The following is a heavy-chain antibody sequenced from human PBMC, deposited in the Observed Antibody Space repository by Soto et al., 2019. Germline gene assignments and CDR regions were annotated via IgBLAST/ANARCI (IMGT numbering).Heavy chain of an antibody. CDR1: GGSISSSSYY. Sequence: SETLSLTCTVSGGSISSSSYYWGWIRQPPGKGLEWIGSIYYSGSTYYNPSLKSRVTISVDTSKNQFSLKLSSVTAADTAVFYCARQKDYYDSSGDSFFDYWGQGSLVTVSS. D-gene: IGHD3-22*01. CDR2: IYYSGST. J-gene: IGHJ4*02. V-gene: IGHV4-39*01. CDR3: ARQKDYYDSSGDSFFDY.